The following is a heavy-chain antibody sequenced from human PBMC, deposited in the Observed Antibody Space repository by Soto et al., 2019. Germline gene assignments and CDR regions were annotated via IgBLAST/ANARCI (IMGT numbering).Heavy chain of an antibody. CDR3: AKVISGWYYDY. CDR2: ISGSGAST. V-gene: IGHV3-23*01. D-gene: IGHD6-19*01. Sequence: GGSLRLSCAASGLTFSSYAMSWVRQAPGEGLGWVSAISGSGASTFYADSVKGRFTVSRDNSKSTLYLQMNGLRAEDTAVYYCAKVISGWYYDYWGQGT. J-gene: IGHJ4*02. CDR1: GLTFSSYA.